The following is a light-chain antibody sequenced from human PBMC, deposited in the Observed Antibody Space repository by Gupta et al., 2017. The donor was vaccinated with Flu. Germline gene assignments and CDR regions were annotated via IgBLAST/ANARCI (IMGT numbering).Light chain of an antibody. CDR1: QDIVRY. J-gene: IGKJ3*01. CDR3: QQYAHLPFT. Sequence: DIQMTQSPSALSASIGDRVTITCRASQDIVRYLNWYQQRPGEVPRLLIYDASHLQTGVPSRFSGSGSGTDFILTISSLQPEDIATYHCQQYAHLPFTFGPGTKVDIK. CDR2: DAS. V-gene: IGKV1-33*01.